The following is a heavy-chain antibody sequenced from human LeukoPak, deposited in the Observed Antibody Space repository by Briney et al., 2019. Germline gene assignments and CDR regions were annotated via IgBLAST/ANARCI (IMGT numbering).Heavy chain of an antibody. D-gene: IGHD5-12*01. CDR1: GFTFSSYA. CDR3: ARDFMGESGYAGY. CDR2: ISPTGTYI. Sequence: GGSLILSCAASGFTFSSYAMNWVRQAPGKGLEWISSISPTGTYIFYADSLKGGSNISRDSDKNSLYLQMSRLRADDTAMYYCARDFMGESGYAGYWGQGTLVIVSS. V-gene: IGHV3-21*01. J-gene: IGHJ4*02.